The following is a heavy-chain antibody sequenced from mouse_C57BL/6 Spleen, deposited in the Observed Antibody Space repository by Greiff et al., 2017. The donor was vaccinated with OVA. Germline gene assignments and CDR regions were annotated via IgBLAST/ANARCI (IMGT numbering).Heavy chain of an antibody. V-gene: IGHV1-80*01. J-gene: IGHJ3*01. Sequence: QVQLQQSGAELVKPGASVKISCKASGYAFSSYWMNWVQQRPGKGLEWIGQIYPGDGDTNYNGKFKGKATLTADKSSSTAYMQLSSLTSEDSAVYFCARDDYAWFAYWGQGTLVTVSA. CDR2: IYPGDGDT. D-gene: IGHD2-4*01. CDR1: GYAFSSYW. CDR3: ARDDYAWFAY.